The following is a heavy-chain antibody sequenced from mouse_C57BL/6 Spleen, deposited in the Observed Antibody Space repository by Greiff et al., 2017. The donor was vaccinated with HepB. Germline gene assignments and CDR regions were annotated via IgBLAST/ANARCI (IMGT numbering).Heavy chain of an antibody. J-gene: IGHJ2*01. CDR1: GYTFTSYG. CDR3: ARNPYYYGSSYYFDY. V-gene: IGHV1-81*01. D-gene: IGHD1-1*01. Sequence: VQLVESGAELARPGASVKLSCKASGYTFTSYGISWVKQRTGQGLEWIGEIYPRSGNTYYNEKFKGKATLTADKSSSTAYMELRSLTSEDSAVYFCARNPYYYGSSYYFDYWGQGTTLTVSS. CDR2: IYPRSGNT.